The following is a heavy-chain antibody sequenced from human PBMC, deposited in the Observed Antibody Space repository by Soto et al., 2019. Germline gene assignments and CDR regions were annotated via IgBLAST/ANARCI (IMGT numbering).Heavy chain of an antibody. CDR2: IWHDGSKK. J-gene: IGHJ6*02. Sequence: PXGSLRLSCAASGFSFSSYGMHWVRQAPGKGLEWVAVIWHDGSKKYYADSVKGRLIISRDNSKNTLYVQINSLRAEDTAVYFCARGSIVAAEYGMDVWGQGTTATVSS. CDR3: ARGSIVAAEYGMDV. V-gene: IGHV3-33*01. D-gene: IGHD6-13*01. CDR1: GFSFSSYG.